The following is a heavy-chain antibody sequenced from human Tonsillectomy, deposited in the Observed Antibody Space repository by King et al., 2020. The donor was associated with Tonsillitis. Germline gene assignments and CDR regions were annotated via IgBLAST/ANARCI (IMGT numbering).Heavy chain of an antibody. D-gene: IGHD4-11*01. J-gene: IGHJ4*02. V-gene: IGHV3-23*04. CDR2: IDDSGSTT. CDR3: AKPYGNYVRPNFDY. CDR1: RFTFSNYA. Sequence: VQLVESGGGLVQPGGSLRLSCAASRFTFSNYAMSWVRQPPGKGLEWVSVIDDSGSTTYYADSMKGRFTISRDNSKNTLYLQINSLRAEDTAVYYCAKPYGNYVRPNFDYWAREPWSPSPQ.